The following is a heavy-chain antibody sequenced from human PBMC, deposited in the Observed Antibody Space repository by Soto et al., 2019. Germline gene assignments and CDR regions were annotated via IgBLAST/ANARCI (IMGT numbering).Heavy chain of an antibody. CDR1: GYSFTSYW. J-gene: IGHJ3*02. D-gene: IGHD2-15*01. Sequence: GESLKISCKGSGYSFTSYWIGWVRQMPGKGLEWMGIIYPGDSDTRYSPSFQGRVTISAGKSISTAYLQWSSLKAPDTAMYYCARIGGCSGGSCYSDDAFDIWGQGTMVTVSS. CDR2: IYPGDSDT. CDR3: ARIGGCSGGSCYSDDAFDI. V-gene: IGHV5-51*01.